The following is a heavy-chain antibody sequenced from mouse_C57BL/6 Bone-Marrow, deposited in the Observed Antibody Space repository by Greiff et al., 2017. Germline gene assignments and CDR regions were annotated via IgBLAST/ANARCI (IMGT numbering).Heavy chain of an antibody. CDR3: ARSGVYYYGSSYGYFDV. V-gene: IGHV1-82*01. CDR1: GYAFSSSW. D-gene: IGHD1-1*01. J-gene: IGHJ1*03. CDR2: IYPGDGDT. Sequence: QVQLQQSGPELVKPGASVKISCKASGYAFSSSWMNWVKQRPGKGLEWIGRIYPGDGDTNYNGKFKGKATLTADKSSSTAYMQLSSLTSEDSAVYFCARSGVYYYGSSYGYFDVWGTGTTVTVSS.